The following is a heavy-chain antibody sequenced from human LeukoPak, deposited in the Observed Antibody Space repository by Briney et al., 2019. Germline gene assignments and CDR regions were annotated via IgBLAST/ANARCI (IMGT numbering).Heavy chain of an antibody. CDR3: ATVVVPAANTDY. CDR1: GYTFTDYY. J-gene: IGHJ4*02. D-gene: IGHD2-2*01. V-gene: IGHV1-69-2*01. CDR2: VDPEDGET. Sequence: GASVKVSCEVSGYTFTDYYMHWVQQAPGKGLEWMGLVDPEDGETIYAEKFQGRVTITADTSTDTAYMELSSLRSEDTAVYYCATVVVPAANTDYWGQGTLVTVSS.